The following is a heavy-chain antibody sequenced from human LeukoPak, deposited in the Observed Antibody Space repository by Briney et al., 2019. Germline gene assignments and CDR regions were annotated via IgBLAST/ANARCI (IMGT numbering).Heavy chain of an antibody. Sequence: RRASVTVSCKASGGTFSSYAISWVRQAPGQGLEWMGGIIPIFGTANYAQKFQGRVTITADTSASTAYLELRSLRSEDTAVYYCASGVWAYYDSSGVTPIGYWGQGTLVTVSS. CDR3: ASGVWAYYDSSGVTPIGY. CDR2: IIPIFGTA. J-gene: IGHJ4*02. CDR1: GGTFSSYA. V-gene: IGHV1-69*06. D-gene: IGHD3-22*01.